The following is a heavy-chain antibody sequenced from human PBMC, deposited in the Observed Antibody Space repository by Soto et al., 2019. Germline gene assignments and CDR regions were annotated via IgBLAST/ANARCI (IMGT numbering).Heavy chain of an antibody. CDR1: GFTFDDYA. J-gene: IGHJ3*02. CDR2: ISWNSGRI. V-gene: IGHV3-9*01. Sequence: EVQLVESGGGLVQPGRSLRLSCAASGFTFDDYAMHWVRQAPGKGLEWVAGISWNSGRIGYADSVKGRFTISRDNAKNSLYLQMNSLRAEDTALYYCAKDFPHYYGSGRSLVSNAFDIWGQGTMVTVSS. CDR3: AKDFPHYYGSGRSLVSNAFDI. D-gene: IGHD3-10*01.